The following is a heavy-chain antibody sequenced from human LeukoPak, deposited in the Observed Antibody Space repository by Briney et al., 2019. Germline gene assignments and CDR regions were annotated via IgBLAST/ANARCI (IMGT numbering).Heavy chain of an antibody. Sequence: GASVKVSCKASGYTFTSYDINWGRQATGQRLEWMGWMNPNSGNTGYAQKFQGRVTMTRNTSISTAYMELSSLRSEDTAVYYCARYHYYDSSGLDAFDIWGQGTMVTVSS. V-gene: IGHV1-8*01. J-gene: IGHJ3*02. D-gene: IGHD3-22*01. CDR2: MNPNSGNT. CDR1: GYTFTSYD. CDR3: ARYHYYDSSGLDAFDI.